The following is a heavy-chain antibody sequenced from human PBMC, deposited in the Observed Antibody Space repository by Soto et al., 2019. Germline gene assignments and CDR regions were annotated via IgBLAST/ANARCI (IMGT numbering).Heavy chain of an antibody. CDR1: GYTFTSYG. Sequence: ASVKVSCKASGYTFTSYGISWVRQAPGQGLEWMGWISAYNGNTNYAQKLQGRVTMTTDTSTSTAYMELRSLRSDDTAVYYCARVAISSGWSSTGWYFELWGRGTLVTVSS. CDR2: ISAYNGNT. D-gene: IGHD6-19*01. J-gene: IGHJ2*01. V-gene: IGHV1-18*01. CDR3: ARVAISSGWSSTGWYFEL.